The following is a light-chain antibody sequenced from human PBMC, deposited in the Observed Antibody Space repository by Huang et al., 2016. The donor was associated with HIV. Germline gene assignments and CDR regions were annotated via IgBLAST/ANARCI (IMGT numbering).Light chain of an antibody. Sequence: EILMSQSPDTRSASPGEKVTLSCRASHEIADELAWFQQKPGQPPRLLIYGPSARAGGVPAGFTGGGSGAGYALSIDGLQSEDFAVYYCQQYYSGPRTLGQGTRVEVK. CDR2: GPS. CDR3: QQYYSGPRT. V-gene: IGKV3-15*01. J-gene: IGKJ1*01. CDR1: HEIADE.